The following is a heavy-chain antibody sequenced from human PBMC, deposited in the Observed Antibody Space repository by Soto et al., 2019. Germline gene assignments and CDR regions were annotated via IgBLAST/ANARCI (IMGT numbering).Heavy chain of an antibody. V-gene: IGHV3-30*18. J-gene: IGHJ4*02. CDR3: AKDGGTAYCNSPGCSAENFDY. Sequence: QVQLVESGGGVVQPGRSLRLSCVASGFTFSNYAMHWVRQAPGKGLEWVAIVSYDGDNEYYADSVKGRFFISRDNSRNTLYLKTRSLRHEDTAVYYCAKDGGTAYCNSPGCSAENFDYWGRGTQVTVSS. CDR1: GFTFSNYA. CDR2: VSYDGDNE. D-gene: IGHD2-2*01.